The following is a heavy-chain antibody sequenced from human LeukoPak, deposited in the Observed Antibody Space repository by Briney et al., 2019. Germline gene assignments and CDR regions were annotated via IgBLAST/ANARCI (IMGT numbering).Heavy chain of an antibody. CDR2: ISGSGGST. D-gene: IGHD3-22*01. V-gene: IGHV3-23*01. Sequence: GGSLRLSCAASGFTFSSYAMSWVRQAPGKGLEWVSGISGSGGSTYYADSVKGRFTISRDNSKNTLYLQMTRLRDEGTAVYYCAKDQVWIVVGSFDYWGQGTLVTVSS. J-gene: IGHJ4*02. CDR1: GFTFSSYA. CDR3: AKDQVWIVVGSFDY.